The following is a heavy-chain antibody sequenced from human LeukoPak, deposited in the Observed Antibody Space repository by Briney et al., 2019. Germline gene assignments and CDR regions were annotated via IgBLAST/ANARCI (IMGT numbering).Heavy chain of an antibody. CDR3: ARVPAAIMVYPPKHHRLYFDY. V-gene: IGHV7-4-1*02. D-gene: IGHD2-2*02. J-gene: IGHJ4*02. CDR1: GYTFTSYA. CDR2: INTNTGNP. Sequence: ASVKVSCKASGYTFTSYAMNWVRQAPGQGLEWMGWINTNTGNPTYAQGFTGRFVFSLDTSVSTAYLQISSLKAEGTAVYYCARVPAAIMVYPPKHHRLYFDYWGQGTLVTVSS.